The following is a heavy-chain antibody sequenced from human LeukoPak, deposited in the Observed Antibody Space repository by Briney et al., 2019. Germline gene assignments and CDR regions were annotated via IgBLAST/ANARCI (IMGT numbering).Heavy chain of an antibody. CDR2: INPSGGST. Sequence: ASVKVSCKASGYTFTSYYMHWVRQAPGQGLEWMGIINPSGGSTSYAQKFQGRVTMTRDTSTSTVYMELSSLRSEDTAVYYCASSCSGGSCYSPYYFDYWGQGTLVTVSS. D-gene: IGHD2-15*01. J-gene: IGHJ4*02. CDR3: ASSCSGGSCYSPYYFDY. CDR1: GYTFTSYY. V-gene: IGHV1-46*01.